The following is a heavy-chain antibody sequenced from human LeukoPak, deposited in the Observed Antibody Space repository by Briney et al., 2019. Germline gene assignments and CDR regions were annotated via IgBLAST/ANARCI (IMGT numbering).Heavy chain of an antibody. D-gene: IGHD4-17*01. CDR2: ISGSGGST. Sequence: PGGSLRLSCAASGFTFSSYGMSWVRQAPGKGLEWVSAISGSGGSTYYADSVKGRFTISRDNSKNTLYLQVNSLRAEDTAVYYCAKVTTVTKRAYMDVWGKGTTVTISS. J-gene: IGHJ6*03. CDR1: GFTFSSYG. CDR3: AKVTTVTKRAYMDV. V-gene: IGHV3-23*01.